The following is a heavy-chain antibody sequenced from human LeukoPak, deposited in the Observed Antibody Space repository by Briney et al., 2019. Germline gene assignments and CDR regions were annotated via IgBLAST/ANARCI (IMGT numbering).Heavy chain of an antibody. J-gene: IGHJ4*02. CDR2: IKQDGGEK. CDR3: AREGRHDFWSGYCFDY. Sequence: GGSLRLSCAASGFTFSRYWMSWVRQAPEKGLEWVANIKQDGGEKYYVDSVKGRFTISRDNAKNTLYLQMNSLRAEDTAVYYCAREGRHDFWSGYCFDYWGQGTLVTVSS. D-gene: IGHD3-3*01. CDR1: GFTFSRYW. V-gene: IGHV3-7*01.